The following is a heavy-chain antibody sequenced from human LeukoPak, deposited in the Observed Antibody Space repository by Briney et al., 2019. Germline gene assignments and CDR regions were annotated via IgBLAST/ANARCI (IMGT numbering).Heavy chain of an antibody. CDR2: ISSSSSPI. Sequence: GESLRLSCAASGFTFSSYSMNWVRQAPGKGLEWVSYISSSSSPIYYADSVKGRFTISRDNAKNSLYLQMNSLRAEDTAVYYRARDNYGDYAVDVWGQGTTVTVSS. D-gene: IGHD4-17*01. CDR3: ARDNYGDYAVDV. J-gene: IGHJ6*02. V-gene: IGHV3-48*04. CDR1: GFTFSSYS.